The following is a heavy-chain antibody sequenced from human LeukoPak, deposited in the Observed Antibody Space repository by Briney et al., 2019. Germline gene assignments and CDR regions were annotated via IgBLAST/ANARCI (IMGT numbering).Heavy chain of an antibody. J-gene: IGHJ4*02. CDR2: IYYSGIT. CDR3: ARIPNYYGSGSYVDY. D-gene: IGHD3-10*01. V-gene: IGHV4-59*02. Sequence: SETLSLTCTVSGGSVSSYYWSWIRQPPGKGLEWIGYIYYSGITNYNPSLKSRVTISVDTSKNQLSLKLSSVAAADTAVYYCARIPNYYGSGSYVDYWGQGTLVTVSS. CDR1: GGSVSSYY.